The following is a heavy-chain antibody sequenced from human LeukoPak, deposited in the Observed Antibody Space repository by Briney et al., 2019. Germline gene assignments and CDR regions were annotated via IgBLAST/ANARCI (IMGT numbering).Heavy chain of an antibody. D-gene: IGHD1-26*01. J-gene: IGHJ5*02. CDR1: GYTFTSYY. V-gene: IGHV1-46*01. CDR2: INPSGGST. Sequence: GASVKVSCRASGYTFTSYYMHWVRQAPGQGLEWMGIINPSGGSTSYAQKLQGRVTMTTDTSTSTAYMELRSLRSDDTAVYYCARLGALRAWELLPWGQGTLVTVSS. CDR3: ARLGALRAWELLP.